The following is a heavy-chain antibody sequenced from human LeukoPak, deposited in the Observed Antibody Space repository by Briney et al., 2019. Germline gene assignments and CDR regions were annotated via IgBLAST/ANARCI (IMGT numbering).Heavy chain of an antibody. CDR3: ARDLGGDYDVMVGWFDP. J-gene: IGHJ5*02. Sequence: SETLSLTCAVYGGSFSGYYWSWIRQPPGKGLEWIGEINHSGSTNYNPSLKSRVTISVDTSKNQFSLKLSSVTAADTAVYYCARDLGGDYDVMVGWFDPWGQGTLVTVSS. CDR2: INHSGST. D-gene: IGHD4-17*01. CDR1: GGSFSGYY. V-gene: IGHV4-34*01.